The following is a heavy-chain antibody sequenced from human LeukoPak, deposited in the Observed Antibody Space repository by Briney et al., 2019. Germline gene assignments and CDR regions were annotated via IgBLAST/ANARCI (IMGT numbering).Heavy chain of an antibody. J-gene: IGHJ4*02. CDR2: INHSGST. CDR1: GGSFSGYY. CDR3: AREAIYGGKSEIDY. D-gene: IGHD4-23*01. V-gene: IGHV4-34*01. Sequence: SETLSLTCAVYGGSFSGYYWSWIRQPPGKGLEWIGEINHSGSTNYNPSLKSRVTISVDTSKNQFSLKLSSVTAADTAVYYCAREAIYGGKSEIDYWGQGALVTVSS.